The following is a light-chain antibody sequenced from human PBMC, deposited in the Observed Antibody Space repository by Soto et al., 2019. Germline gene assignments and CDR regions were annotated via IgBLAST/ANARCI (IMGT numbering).Light chain of an antibody. CDR2: AAS. CDR1: QSITIY. V-gene: IGKV1-39*01. Sequence: DIQMTQSPSSLSASEGDRVTITCRASQSITIYVNWYQQKPGRAPNLLIYAASSLQSGVPSRFSGSGSGTDFPLTISSLQPEDFATCCCQQSYTTPYPFGQGTKLEIK. J-gene: IGKJ2*01. CDR3: QQSYTTPYP.